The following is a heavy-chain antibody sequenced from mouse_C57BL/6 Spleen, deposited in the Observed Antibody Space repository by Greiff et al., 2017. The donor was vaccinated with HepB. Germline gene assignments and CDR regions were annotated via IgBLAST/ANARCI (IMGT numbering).Heavy chain of an antibody. Sequence: EVQLQQSGTVLARPGASVKMSCKPSGYTFTSYWMHWVKQRPGQGLEWIGAIYPGNSDTSYNQKFKGKAKLTAVTSASTAYMELSSLTNEDSAVYYCTRDGVVANPWYFDVWGTGTTVTVSS. CDR2: IYPGNSDT. V-gene: IGHV1-5*01. CDR1: GYTFTSYW. J-gene: IGHJ1*03. D-gene: IGHD1-1*01. CDR3: TRDGVVANPWYFDV.